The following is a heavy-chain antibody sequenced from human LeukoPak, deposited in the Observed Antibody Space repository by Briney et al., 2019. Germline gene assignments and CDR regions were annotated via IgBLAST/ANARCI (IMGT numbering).Heavy chain of an antibody. D-gene: IGHD6-25*01. CDR1: GFTFSPYG. V-gene: IGHV3-33*06. CDR3: AKESGPFDAFDI. J-gene: IGHJ3*02. CDR2: IWSDGRNR. Sequence: GGSLRLSCATSGFTFSPYGMHWVRQAPGKGLEWVAVIWSDGRNRFYVDAVKGRFTFSRDNSKNTLSLQMNSLRAEDTAVYYCAKESGPFDAFDIWGQGTMVTVSS.